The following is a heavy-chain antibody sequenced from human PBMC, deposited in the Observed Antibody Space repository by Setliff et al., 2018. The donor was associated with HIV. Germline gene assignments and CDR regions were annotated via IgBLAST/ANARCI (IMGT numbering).Heavy chain of an antibody. J-gene: IGHJ3*02. CDR3: ARGQNLEAFDI. Sequence: LRLSCGASGFTFSSYVMSWVRQAPGKGLEWVSGISGSGGSTFYEDSVKGRFTISRDNSNNMLHLQMNSLRVEDTAIYYCARGQNLEAFDIWGQGTMVTVSS. D-gene: IGHD1-1*01. CDR1: GFTFSSYV. CDR2: ISGSGGST. V-gene: IGHV3-23*01.